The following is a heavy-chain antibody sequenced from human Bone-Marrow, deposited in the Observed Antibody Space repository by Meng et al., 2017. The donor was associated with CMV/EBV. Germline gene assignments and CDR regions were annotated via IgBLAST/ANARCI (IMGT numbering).Heavy chain of an antibody. CDR3: ARGLSYMAFDM. CDR2: HYNDVSSI. D-gene: IGHD1-14*01. Sequence: GGSLRLSCAASGFTFSIYWMHWVRQVPGKGLEWVSRHYNDVSSISYADSVKGRLTISRDNAKKTLYLQMNSLRADDTAVYYCARGLSYMAFDMWGQGTMVTFSS. J-gene: IGHJ3*02. CDR1: GFTFSIYW. V-gene: IGHV3-74*01.